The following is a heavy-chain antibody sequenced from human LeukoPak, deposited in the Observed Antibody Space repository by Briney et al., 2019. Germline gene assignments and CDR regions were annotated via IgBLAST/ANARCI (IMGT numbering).Heavy chain of an antibody. D-gene: IGHD3-10*01. CDR1: GGSFSGYY. J-gene: IGHJ4*02. V-gene: IGHV4-34*01. Sequence: PSETLSLTCAVYGGSFSGYYWSWIRQPPGKGLEWIGEIYHSGSTNYNPSLKSRVTISVDTSKNKFSLKLSSVTAADTAVYYCARGVISSVDYWGQGTLVTVSS. CDR2: IYHSGST. CDR3: ARGVISSVDY.